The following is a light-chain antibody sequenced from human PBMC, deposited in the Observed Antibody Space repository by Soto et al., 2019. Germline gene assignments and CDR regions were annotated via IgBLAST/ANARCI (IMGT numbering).Light chain of an antibody. Sequence: EIVLTQSPATLSVSPGERATLSCSASQSVNTNLAWYQQKPGQAPRLLIYGATTRSSNIPARFSGSGSGTEFTLTISSLQSEDFAVYYCQHYNNWPPYTFGQGTRLEI. CDR1: QSVNTN. CDR2: GAT. CDR3: QHYNNWPPYT. V-gene: IGKV3-15*01. J-gene: IGKJ2*01.